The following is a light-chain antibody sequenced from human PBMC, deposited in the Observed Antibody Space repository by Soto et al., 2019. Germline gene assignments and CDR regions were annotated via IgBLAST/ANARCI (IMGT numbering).Light chain of an antibody. CDR3: QQYDNSRLT. CDR1: QSVSSTF. J-gene: IGKJ4*01. CDR2: GAF. Sequence: IVLTQSPGTLSLSPGETATLSCRASQSVSSTFLTWYQQKPGQAPRLLIYGAFTRAAGIPDRFSGSGSGTDFTLTISRLEPEDFAVYFCQQYDNSRLTFGGGTKVDIK. V-gene: IGKV3-20*01.